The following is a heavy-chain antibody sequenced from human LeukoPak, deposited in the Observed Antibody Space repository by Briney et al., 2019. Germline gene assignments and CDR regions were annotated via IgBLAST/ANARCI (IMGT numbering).Heavy chain of an antibody. CDR2: IYYSGST. CDR3: ARHRYSSSWYYWFDP. J-gene: IGHJ5*02. D-gene: IGHD6-13*01. V-gene: IGHV4-59*08. CDR1: GGSISSYY. Sequence: SETLSLTCTVSGGSISSYYWSWIRQPPGKGLEWIGYIYYSGSTNYNPSLKSRVTISVDTSKNQFSLKLSSVTAADTAVYYCARHRYSSSWYYWFDPWGQGTLVTVSS.